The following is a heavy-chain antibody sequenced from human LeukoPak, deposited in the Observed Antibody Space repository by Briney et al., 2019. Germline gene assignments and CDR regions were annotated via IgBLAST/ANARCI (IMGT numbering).Heavy chain of an antibody. CDR3: AKDRVYSSSWYYFDY. V-gene: IGHV3-23*01. J-gene: IGHJ4*02. CDR2: ISGSGGST. CDR1: GFTFSSYA. D-gene: IGHD6-13*01. Sequence: PGGSLRLSCAASGFTFSSYAMNWVHQTPGKGLEWVSTISGSGGSTYYADSVKGRFTISRDNSKNTLYLQMNSLRAEDTAVYYCAKDRVYSSSWYYFDYWGQGTLVTVSS.